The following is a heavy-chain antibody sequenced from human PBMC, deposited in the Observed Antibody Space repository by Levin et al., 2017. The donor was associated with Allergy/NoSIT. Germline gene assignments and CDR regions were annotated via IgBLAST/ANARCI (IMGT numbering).Heavy chain of an antibody. D-gene: IGHD5-18*01. V-gene: IGHV3-9*01. CDR2: ISANSGTI. CDR3: TRALRYSYGFTDAFDI. CDR1: GFTFDDYA. Sequence: SLKIYCAASGFTFDDYALHWVRQAPGKGLEWVSGISANSGTIAYADSVKGRFTISRDSAKKSLYVQMNSLRVEDTALYFCTRALRYSYGFTDAFDIWGQGTMVTVSS. J-gene: IGHJ3*02.